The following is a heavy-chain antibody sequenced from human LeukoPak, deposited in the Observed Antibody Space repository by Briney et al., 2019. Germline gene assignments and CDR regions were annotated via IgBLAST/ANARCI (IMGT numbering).Heavy chain of an antibody. V-gene: IGHV3-43*02. CDR1: GFTFDDYA. CDR2: ISGDGGST. Sequence: GGSLRLSCAASGFTFDDYAMHWVRQAPGKGLEWVSLISGDGGSTYYADSVKGRFTISRDNAKNSLYLQMNSLRAEDTAVYYCARFPIQMVRGITSYYYGMDVWGQGTTVTVS. D-gene: IGHD3-10*01. J-gene: IGHJ6*02. CDR3: ARFPIQMVRGITSYYYGMDV.